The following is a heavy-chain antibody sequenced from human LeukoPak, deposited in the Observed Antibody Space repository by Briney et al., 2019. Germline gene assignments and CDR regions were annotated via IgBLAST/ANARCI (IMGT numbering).Heavy chain of an antibody. Sequence: SETLSHTCTVSGGSISSYYWSWIRQPPGKGLEWIGYIYYSGSNNYNPSLKSRVTISVDTSKNQFPLNLSSVTAAHTAVYYCARDRDYYGSSNGWFDPWGQGTLVSVSS. V-gene: IGHV4-59*01. J-gene: IGHJ5*02. CDR3: ARDRDYYGSSNGWFDP. CDR1: GGSISSYY. D-gene: IGHD3-10*01. CDR2: IYYSGSN.